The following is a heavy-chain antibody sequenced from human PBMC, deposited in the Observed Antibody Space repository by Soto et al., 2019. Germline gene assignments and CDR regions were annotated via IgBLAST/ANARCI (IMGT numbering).Heavy chain of an antibody. CDR1: GGSISSYY. D-gene: IGHD3-22*01. CDR2: IYTSGST. CDR3: ARQPLGYSDSSGFFDN. J-gene: IGHJ4*02. V-gene: IGHV4-4*07. Sequence: SETLSLTCTVSGGSISSYYWSWIRQPAGKGLEWIGRIYTSGSTNYNPSLKSRVTMSVDTSKNQFSLKLSSVTAADTAMYYCARQPLGYSDSSGFFDNWGQGTLVTVSS.